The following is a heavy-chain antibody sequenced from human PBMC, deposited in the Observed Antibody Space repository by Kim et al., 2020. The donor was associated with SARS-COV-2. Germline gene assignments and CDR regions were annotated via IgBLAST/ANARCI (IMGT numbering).Heavy chain of an antibody. CDR1: GGSISSYY. V-gene: IGHV4-59*01. J-gene: IGHJ4*02. Sequence: SETLSLTCTVSGGSISSYYWSWIRQPPGKGLEWIGYIYYSGSTNYNPSLKSRVTISVDTSKNQFSLKLSSVTAADTAVYYCARGYIAARPLDYWGQGTLV. CDR3: ARGYIAARPLDY. CDR2: IYYSGST. D-gene: IGHD6-6*01.